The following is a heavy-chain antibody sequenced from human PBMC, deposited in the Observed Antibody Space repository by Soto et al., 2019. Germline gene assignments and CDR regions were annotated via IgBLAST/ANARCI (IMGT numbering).Heavy chain of an antibody. J-gene: IGHJ6*02. CDR1: GGTFSNHA. Sequence: SVKVSCKASGGTFSNHAISWVRQAPGQGLEWVGGIIPMFPTADYAQRFQGRVTITADDSTTTVYMELSGLRSEDTAMYYCARDDATYCGGDCYRYFYYGMDVWGQGTTVTSP. V-gene: IGHV1-69*13. CDR3: ARDDATYCGGDCYRYFYYGMDV. D-gene: IGHD2-21*02. CDR2: IIPMFPTA.